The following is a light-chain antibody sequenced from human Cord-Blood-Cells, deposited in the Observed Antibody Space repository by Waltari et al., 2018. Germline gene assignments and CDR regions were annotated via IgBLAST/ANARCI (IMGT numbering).Light chain of an antibody. V-gene: IGKV3-15*01. CDR1: QSVSSN. Sequence: EIVMPQSPATLSVSPGERATLSCRASQSVSSNLAWYQQKPGQAPRLLIYGASTRATGIPARFSGSGSGTEFTLTISSLQSEDFAVYYCQQYNNWPPEVTFGGGTKVEIK. CDR3: QQYNNWPPEVT. CDR2: GAS. J-gene: IGKJ4*01.